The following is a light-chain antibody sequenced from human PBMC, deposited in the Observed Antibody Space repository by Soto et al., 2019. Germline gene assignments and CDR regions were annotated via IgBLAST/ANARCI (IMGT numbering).Light chain of an antibody. Sequence: LTHPASVSGSPGQAITISCSGTSSDVGAFNYVSWYQQHPGKAPKLMIYDVSNRPSGVSNRFSGSKSGNAASLTISGLRAEDEDDYYCNSYTSNNTYVFGTGTKVTVL. J-gene: IGLJ1*01. CDR1: SSDVGAFNY. CDR3: NSYTSNNTYV. V-gene: IGLV2-14*03. CDR2: DVS.